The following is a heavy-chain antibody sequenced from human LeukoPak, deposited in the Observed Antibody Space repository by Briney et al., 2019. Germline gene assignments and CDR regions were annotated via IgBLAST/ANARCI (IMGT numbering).Heavy chain of an antibody. Sequence: SETLSLTCTVSGGSISSSSYYWGWIRQPPWKGLEWIGSIYSSCSTYYTPSLKSRVIILFDTAKNHFSLNLRSVTAADTAVYYCARSDGCGLVGIWGQGTMVTVSS. CDR1: GGSISSSSYY. V-gene: IGHV4-39*07. CDR3: ARSDGCGLVGI. J-gene: IGHJ3*02. D-gene: IGHD3-22*01. CDR2: IYSSCST.